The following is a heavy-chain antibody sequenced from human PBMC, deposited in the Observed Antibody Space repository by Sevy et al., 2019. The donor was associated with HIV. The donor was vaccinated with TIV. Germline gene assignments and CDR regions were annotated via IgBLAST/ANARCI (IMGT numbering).Heavy chain of an antibody. CDR2: IYYSGST. J-gene: IGHJ6*02. CDR3: ARESLAFAGGGGMDV. Sequence: SETLSLTCTVSGGSISSSSYYWGWIRQPPGKGLEWIGSIYYSGSTYYNPSLKSRVTISVDTSKNQFSLKLSSVTAADTAVYYCARESLAFAGGGGMDVWGQGTTVTVSS. CDR1: GGSISSSSYY. V-gene: IGHV4-39*02. D-gene: IGHD3-16*01.